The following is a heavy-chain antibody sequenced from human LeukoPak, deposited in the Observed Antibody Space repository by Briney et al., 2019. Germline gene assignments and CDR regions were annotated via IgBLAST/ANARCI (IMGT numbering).Heavy chain of an antibody. J-gene: IGHJ4*02. D-gene: IGHD5-24*01. V-gene: IGHV3-21*01. CDR1: GFTFSSYS. CDR3: ARSPYDGYRSDY. Sequence: GGSLRLSCAASGFTFSSYSMNWVRQAPGKGLEWVSSISSSSSYIYYADSVKGRFTISRDNAKNSLYLQMNSLRAEDTAVYYCARSPYDGYRSDYWGQGTLVTVSS. CDR2: ISSSSSYI.